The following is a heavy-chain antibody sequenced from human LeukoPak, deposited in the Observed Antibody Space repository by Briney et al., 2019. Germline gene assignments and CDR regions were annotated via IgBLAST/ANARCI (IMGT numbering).Heavy chain of an antibody. D-gene: IGHD4-17*01. V-gene: IGHV4-59*02. CDR3: ARDSGGDYHFDY. J-gene: IGHJ4*02. CDR2: IYYTET. Sequence: PSETLSLTCTVSGGSVSDYYWSWIRQSPGKGLEWIGYIYYTETSYNPSLKSRVTISADTSKNQFSLKLYSVTAADTAVYYCARDSGGDYHFDYWGQGTLVTVSS. CDR1: GGSVSDYY.